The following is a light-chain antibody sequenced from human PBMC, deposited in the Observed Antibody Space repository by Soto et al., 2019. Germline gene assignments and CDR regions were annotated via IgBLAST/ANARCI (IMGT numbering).Light chain of an antibody. V-gene: IGKV1-5*03. CDR2: KAS. CDR1: QSISSW. J-gene: IGKJ1*01. Sequence: DIQMTQSPSTLSASVGDRVTITCRASQSISSWLAWYQQKPGKAPKLLIYKASSLESGVPSRFSGSGSGTEFTLTISSLQPDDFATYYCQQYNNYCTFGQGTKVDIK. CDR3: QQYNNYCT.